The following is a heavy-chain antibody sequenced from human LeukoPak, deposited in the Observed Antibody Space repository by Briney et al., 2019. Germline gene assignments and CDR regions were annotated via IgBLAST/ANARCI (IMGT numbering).Heavy chain of an antibody. D-gene: IGHD2-2*01. CDR2: IYTSGST. CDR1: GGSISSYY. Sequence: TSETLSLTCTVSGGSISSYYWSWIRQPAGKGLEWIGRIYTSGSTNYNPSLKSRVTMSVDTSKNQFSLKLSSVTAADTAVYYCARERLGYCSSTSCPSYYYYYMDVWGKGTTVTVSS. J-gene: IGHJ6*03. V-gene: IGHV4-4*07. CDR3: ARERLGYCSSTSCPSYYYYYMDV.